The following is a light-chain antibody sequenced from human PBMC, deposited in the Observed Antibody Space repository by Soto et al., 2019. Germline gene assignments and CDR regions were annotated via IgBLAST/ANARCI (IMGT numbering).Light chain of an antibody. CDR2: DNN. V-gene: IGLV1-51*01. J-gene: IGLJ2*01. CDR1: SSNIGNNY. Sequence: QSVLTQPPSVSAAPGQRVTISCSGSSSNIGNNYVSWYQQLPGTAPKLLIYDNNKRHSGIPDRFSGSKSGTSATLGITGLQTGDEGDYYCGTLDDSLRGVFGGGTKLTVL. CDR3: GTLDDSLRGV.